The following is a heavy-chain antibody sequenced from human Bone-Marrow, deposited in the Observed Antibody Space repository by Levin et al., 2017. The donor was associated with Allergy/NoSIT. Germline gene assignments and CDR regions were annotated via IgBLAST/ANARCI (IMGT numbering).Heavy chain of an antibody. Sequence: QSGGSLRLSCAASGFTFSNYAMSWVRQAPGKGLEWVSALTGSGQSTYYAASVRGRFTISRDNSKNTVSLQVSSLRAEDTAVYYCAKGYDFWSASPNEYWGQGTLVSVSS. D-gene: IGHD3-3*01. CDR3: AKGYDFWSASPNEY. CDR1: GFTFSNYA. CDR2: LTGSGQST. V-gene: IGHV3-23*01. J-gene: IGHJ4*02.